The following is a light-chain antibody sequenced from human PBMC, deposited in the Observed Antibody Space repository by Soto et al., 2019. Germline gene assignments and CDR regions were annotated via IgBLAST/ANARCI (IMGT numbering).Light chain of an antibody. V-gene: IGKV3-15*01. J-gene: IGKJ5*01. CDR3: QKYENWLFT. CDR1: QTVRNN. Sequence: PGGKAPLSCRASQTVRNNYLAWYQQKPGQAPRLLIYDASTRATGIPARFSGSGSGTEFTLTISSLQSEDFAVYCCQKYENWLFTFCQGRRLDI. CDR2: DAS.